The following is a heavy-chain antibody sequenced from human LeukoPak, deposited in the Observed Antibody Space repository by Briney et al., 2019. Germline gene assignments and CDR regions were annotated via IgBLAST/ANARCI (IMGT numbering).Heavy chain of an antibody. V-gene: IGHV1-46*01. J-gene: IGHJ4*02. D-gene: IGHD3-9*01. Sequence: ASVKVSCKASGYTFTSNYMHWVRQAPGQGLEWMGIINPSGGSTSYAQKFQGRVTMTRDTSTSTVYMELSSLRSEDTAVYYCARDGRYFDWLLPFDYWGQGTLVTVSS. CDR2: INPSGGST. CDR1: GYTFTSNY. CDR3: ARDGRYFDWLLPFDY.